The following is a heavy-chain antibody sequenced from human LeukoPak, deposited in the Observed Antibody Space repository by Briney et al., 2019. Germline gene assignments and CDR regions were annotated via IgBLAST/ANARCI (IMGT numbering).Heavy chain of an antibody. D-gene: IGHD3-10*01. CDR2: INSDGSST. CDR1: GFTFSNYW. CDR3: GLSMVRALSPDY. V-gene: IGHV3-74*01. Sequence: GGSLRLSCTGSGFTFSNYWMHWVRQAPGKGLVWVSGINSDGSSTNYADSVKGRFTISRDSAKNTLYLQMDSPIDEDTAIYYCGLSMVRALSPDYWGQGTLVTVSS. J-gene: IGHJ4*02.